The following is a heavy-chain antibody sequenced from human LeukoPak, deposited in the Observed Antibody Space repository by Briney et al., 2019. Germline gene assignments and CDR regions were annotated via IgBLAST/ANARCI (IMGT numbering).Heavy chain of an antibody. CDR2: ISGSSSYI. J-gene: IGHJ3*02. Sequence: GGSLRLSCAASGFTFSSYSMNWVRQAPGKGLEWVSSISGSSSYIYYVDSVKGRFTISRDNAKNSLYLQRNSLRAEDTAVYYCARVGDMEAFDIWGQGTRVTVSS. V-gene: IGHV3-21*01. CDR1: GFTFSSYS. CDR3: ARVGDMEAFDI. D-gene: IGHD3-3*01.